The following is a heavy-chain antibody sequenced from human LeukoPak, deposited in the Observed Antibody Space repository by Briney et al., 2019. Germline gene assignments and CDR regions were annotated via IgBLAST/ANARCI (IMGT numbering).Heavy chain of an antibody. CDR3: ARYYYGSGSYPQFDY. Sequence: SETLSLTCTVSGGSVSSGDYYWSWIRQPPGSGLEWIGYFYYTGSTHYSPSLESRVTISRDTSKNQFSLNLSSVTTADTAVYYCARYYYGSGSYPQFDYWGPGTLVTVSS. V-gene: IGHV4-61*08. CDR2: FYYTGST. CDR1: GGSVSSGDYY. D-gene: IGHD3-10*01. J-gene: IGHJ4*02.